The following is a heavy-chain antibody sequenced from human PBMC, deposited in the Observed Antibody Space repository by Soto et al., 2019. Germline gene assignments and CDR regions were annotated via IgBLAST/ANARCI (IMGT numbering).Heavy chain of an antibody. CDR2: ISFDGRST. D-gene: IGHD1-26*01. V-gene: IGHV3-30*03. CDR1: GFSVTNYG. CDR3: ARRASR. Sequence: PGGSLRLSCAASGFSVTNYGMHWVRQAPGKGLEWVAAISFDGRSTYYADSVKGRFTISRDNARNTVFLQMNSLRAEDSAVYYCARRASRWGQGTMVTVSS. J-gene: IGHJ3*01.